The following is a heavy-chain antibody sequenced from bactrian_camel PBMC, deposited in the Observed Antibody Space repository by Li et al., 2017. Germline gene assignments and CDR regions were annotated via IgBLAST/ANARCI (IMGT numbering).Heavy chain of an antibody. CDR2: IYSDGTYT. J-gene: IGHJ4*01. CDR1: GFTSSNYA. V-gene: IGHV3-2*01. CDR3: ATDCIGGSCSY. Sequence: VQLVESGGGLVQPGGSLRLSCAASGFTSSNYAMTWVRQAPGKGLEWVSSIYSDGTYTYYLDSVKGRFTISRDNAKNTVYLQMNSLKSEDTALYYCATDCIGGSCSYWGQGTQVTVS. D-gene: IGHD6*01.